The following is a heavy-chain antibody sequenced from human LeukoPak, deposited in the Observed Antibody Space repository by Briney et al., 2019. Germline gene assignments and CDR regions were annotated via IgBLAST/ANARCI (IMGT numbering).Heavy chain of an antibody. D-gene: IGHD2-21*02. CDR2: IYYRGST. V-gene: IGHV4-59*04. J-gene: IGHJ4*02. CDR3: AKTVWSRLAAGLDS. CDR1: GGSISSYY. Sequence: SETLSLTCTVSGGSISSYYWSWIRQPPGKGLEWIGNIYYRGSTYYNPSLKSRVIMSIDTSKNQFSLKVNSVTATDTAVYYCAKTVWSRLAAGLDSWGQGTLVTV.